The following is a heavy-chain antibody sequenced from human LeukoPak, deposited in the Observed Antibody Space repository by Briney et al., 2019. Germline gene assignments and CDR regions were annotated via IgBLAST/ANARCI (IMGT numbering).Heavy chain of an antibody. Sequence: SETLSLTCTVSGGSISSYYWSWLRQPPGKGLEWIGYIYYSGSTNYNPSLKSRVTISVETSKNEFSLKLRSVTAADTAVYYCARSGSGKLDYWGQGTLVTVSS. J-gene: IGHJ4*02. CDR2: IYYSGST. D-gene: IGHD3-10*01. CDR1: GGSISSYY. V-gene: IGHV4-59*12. CDR3: ARSGSGKLDY.